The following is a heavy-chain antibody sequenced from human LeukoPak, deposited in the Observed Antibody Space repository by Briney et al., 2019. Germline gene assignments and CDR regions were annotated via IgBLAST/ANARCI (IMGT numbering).Heavy chain of an antibody. Sequence: ASVKVSCKASGYTFTGYYMHWVRQAPGQGLEWMGRINPNSGGTNYAQKFQGRVTMTRDTSISIAYMELSRLRSDDTAVYYRARGDSNWGDYWGQGTLVTVSS. V-gene: IGHV1-2*06. J-gene: IGHJ4*02. CDR3: ARGDSNWGDY. CDR1: GYTFTGYY. CDR2: INPNSGGT. D-gene: IGHD7-27*01.